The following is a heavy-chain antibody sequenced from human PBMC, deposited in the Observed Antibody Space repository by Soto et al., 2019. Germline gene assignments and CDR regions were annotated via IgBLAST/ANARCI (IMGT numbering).Heavy chain of an antibody. V-gene: IGHV1-69*01. D-gene: IGHD3-9*01. J-gene: IGHJ5*02. Sequence: GASGKVSCKASGSTFSSYAISWVRQAPGQGLEWMGGIIPIFGTANYAQKFQGRVTITADESTSTAYMELSSLRSEDTAVYYCARDRRYFDGMVGWFDPWGQGTLVTVSS. CDR2: IIPIFGTA. CDR3: ARDRRYFDGMVGWFDP. CDR1: GSTFSSYA.